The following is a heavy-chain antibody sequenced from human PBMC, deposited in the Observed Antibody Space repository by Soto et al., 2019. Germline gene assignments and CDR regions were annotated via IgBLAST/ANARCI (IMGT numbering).Heavy chain of an antibody. CDR2: IWYDGSNK. J-gene: IGHJ6*02. CDR1: GFTFSLYG. CDR3: ARGLRGISFYGMDV. D-gene: IGHD3-16*01. V-gene: IGHV3-33*01. Sequence: QVQLVESGGGVVQPGRSLRLSCAASGFTFSLYGMHWVRQAPGKGLEWVAVIWYDGSNKFYADSLKGRFTISRDNSKNTLYLQMNSLRDEDTAVYYCARGLRGISFYGMDVWGQGTTVIVSS.